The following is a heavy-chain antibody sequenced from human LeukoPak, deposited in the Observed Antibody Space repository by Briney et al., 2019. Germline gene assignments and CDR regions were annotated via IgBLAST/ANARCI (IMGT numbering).Heavy chain of an antibody. CDR3: ARDGYNYYYYYGMDV. CDR2: INHSGST. D-gene: IGHD5-24*01. J-gene: IGHJ6*02. Sequence: SETLSLTCAVYGGSFSGYYWSWIRQPPGKGLEWIGEINHSGSTNYNPSLKSRVTISVDTSKNQFSLKLSSVTAADTAVYYCARDGYNYYYYYGMDVWGQGSTVTVSS. V-gene: IGHV4-34*01. CDR1: GGSFSGYY.